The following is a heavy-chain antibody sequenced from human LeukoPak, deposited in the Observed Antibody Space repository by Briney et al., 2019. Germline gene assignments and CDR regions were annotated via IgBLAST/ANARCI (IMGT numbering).Heavy chain of an antibody. D-gene: IGHD1-1*01. CDR1: GFTFSSYG. J-gene: IGHJ3*02. V-gene: IGHV3-30*18. CDR2: ISYDGSNK. CDR3: AKDQDDDIDGAFDI. Sequence: GGSLRLSCAASGFTFSSYGMHWVRQAPGKGLEWVAVISYDGSNKYYADSVKGRFTISRDNSKNTLYLQMNSLRAEDTAVYYCAKDQDDDIDGAFDIWGQGTMVTVSS.